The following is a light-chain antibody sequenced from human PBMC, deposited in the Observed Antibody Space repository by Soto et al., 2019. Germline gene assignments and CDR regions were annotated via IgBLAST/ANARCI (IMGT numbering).Light chain of an antibody. CDR2: GAS. CDR1: QSVGTN. V-gene: IGKV3-15*01. J-gene: IGKJ3*01. CDR3: QQYNAWPLT. Sequence: EIVMTQSPATLSVSPGERATLSCRATQSVGTNFAWYQQKHGQAPRLLIYGASTRATGVPARISGSGSGTEFTLTISSLQSEYFAFYYCQQYNAWPLTFGPGTKVDIK.